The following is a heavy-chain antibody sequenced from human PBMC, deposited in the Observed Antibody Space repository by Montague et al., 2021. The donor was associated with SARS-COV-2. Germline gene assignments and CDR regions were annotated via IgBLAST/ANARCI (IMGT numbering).Heavy chain of an antibody. V-gene: IGHV4-61*01. D-gene: IGHD3-3*01. CDR2: IYYSGST. Sequence: SETLSLTCTVSGGSVNSGSYHWNWIRQPPGKGLEWIGYIYYSGSTSYNPSLKSRGTISLDTSKNQFSLNLTSVTAADTALYFCARELEIHDFLSGYYIGDWGQGTLVTVSS. J-gene: IGHJ4*02. CDR1: GGSVNSGSYH. CDR3: ARELEIHDFLSGYYIGD.